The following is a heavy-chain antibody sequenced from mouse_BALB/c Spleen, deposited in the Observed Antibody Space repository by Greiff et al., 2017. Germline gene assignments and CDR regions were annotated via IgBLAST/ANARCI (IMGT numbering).Heavy chain of an antibody. CDR1: GFTFSSFG. CDR2: ISSGSSTI. D-gene: IGHD1-1*01. J-gene: IGHJ1*01. Sequence: EVMLVESGGGLVQPGGSRKLSCAASGFTFSSFGMHWVRQAPETGLEWVAYISSGSSTIYYADTVKGRFTISRDNPKNTLFLQMTSLRSEDTAMYYCARSGYGSSNWYFDVWGAGTTVTVSS. V-gene: IGHV5-17*02. CDR3: ARSGYGSSNWYFDV.